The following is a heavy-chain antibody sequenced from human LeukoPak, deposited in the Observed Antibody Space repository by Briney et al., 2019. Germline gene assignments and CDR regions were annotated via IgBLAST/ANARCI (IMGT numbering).Heavy chain of an antibody. J-gene: IGHJ4*02. D-gene: IGHD2-15*01. Sequence: GSSVKVSCKASGYTFTSYGISWVRQAPGQGLEWMGWISAYNGNTNYAQKLQGRVTMTTDTSTSTAYMELRSLRSDDTAVYYCARDKGTLVVVAATDYFDYWGQGTLVTVSS. V-gene: IGHV1-18*01. CDR3: ARDKGTLVVVAATDYFDY. CDR2: ISAYNGNT. CDR1: GYTFTSYG.